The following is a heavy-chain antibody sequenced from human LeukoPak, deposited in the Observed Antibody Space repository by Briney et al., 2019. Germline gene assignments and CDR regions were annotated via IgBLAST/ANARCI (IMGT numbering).Heavy chain of an antibody. D-gene: IGHD3-10*01. CDR2: MNPNSGNT. J-gene: IGHJ6*03. CDR1: GYTFTSYD. CDR3: ARGLYYYGSGSYQNYYYYYYMDV. V-gene: IGHV1-8*01. Sequence: ASVKVSSKASGYTFTSYDINWVRQATGQGLEWMGWMNPNSGNTGYAQKFQGRVTMTRNTSISTAYMELSSLRSEDTAVYYCARGLYYYGSGSYQNYYYYYYMDVWGKGTTVTVSS.